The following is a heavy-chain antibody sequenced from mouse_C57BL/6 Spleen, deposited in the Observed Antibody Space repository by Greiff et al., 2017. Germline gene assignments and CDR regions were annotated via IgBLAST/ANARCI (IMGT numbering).Heavy chain of an antibody. CDR3: ARWGSNYFDY. CDR2: IDPSDSYT. CDR1: GYTFTSYW. D-gene: IGHD1-1*01. J-gene: IGHJ2*01. V-gene: IGHV1-69*01. Sequence: VQLQQSGAELVMPGASVKLSCKASGYTFTSYWMHWVKQRPGQGLEWIGEIDPSDSYTNYNQKFKGKSTLTVDKSSSTAYMQLSSLTSEDSAVYYCARWGSNYFDYWGQGTTLTVSS.